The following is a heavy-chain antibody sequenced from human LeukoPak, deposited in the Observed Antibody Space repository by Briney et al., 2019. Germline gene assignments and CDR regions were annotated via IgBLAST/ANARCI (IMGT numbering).Heavy chain of an antibody. CDR1: GGSINSSGFY. CDR3: ARYCSGGSWDNWFDP. D-gene: IGHD2-15*01. V-gene: IGHV4-39*01. CDR2: FYSSGST. J-gene: IGHJ5*02. Sequence: PSETLSLTCTVSGGSINSSGFYWGWIRQPPGKGLEWIGSFYSSGSTYYNPSLKSRVTISVDTSKNQFSLKLSSVTAADTAVYYCARYCSGGSWDNWFDPWGQGTLVTVSS.